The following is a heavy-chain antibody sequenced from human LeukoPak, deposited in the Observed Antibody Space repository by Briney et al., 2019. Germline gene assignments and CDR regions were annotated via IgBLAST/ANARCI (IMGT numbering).Heavy chain of an antibody. V-gene: IGHV4-59*08. CDR3: ARLPLSRFYGMDV. D-gene: IGHD2-2*01. Sequence: SETLSLTCGVSGASISPDYWSWVRQPPGKGLEWIGYIYYSGSTSYNPSLKSRVTISVDTSKNQFSLKLSSVTAADTAVYYCARLPLSRFYGMDVWGQGTTVTVSS. CDR2: IYYSGST. CDR1: GASISPDY. J-gene: IGHJ6*02.